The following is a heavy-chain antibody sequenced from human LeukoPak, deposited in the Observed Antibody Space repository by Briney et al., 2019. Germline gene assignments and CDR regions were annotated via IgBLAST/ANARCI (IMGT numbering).Heavy chain of an antibody. Sequence: PGGSLRLSCAASGFTFSSYSMNWVRQAPGKGLEWVSYISSSGSTIYYADSVKGRFTISRDNAKNSLYLQMNSLRDEDTAVYYCARETTPYIGARSTSSSGFDPWGQGTLVTVSS. V-gene: IGHV3-48*02. J-gene: IGHJ5*02. CDR2: ISSSGSTI. CDR3: ARETTPYIGARSTSSSGFDP. D-gene: IGHD2-2*01. CDR1: GFTFSSYS.